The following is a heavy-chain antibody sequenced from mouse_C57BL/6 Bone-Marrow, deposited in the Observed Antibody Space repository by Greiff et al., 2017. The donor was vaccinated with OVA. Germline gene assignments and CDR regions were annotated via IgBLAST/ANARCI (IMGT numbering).Heavy chain of an antibody. V-gene: IGHV1-64*01. D-gene: IGHD1-1*01. J-gene: IGHJ1*03. CDR2: IHPNSGST. CDR3: ARRTGPIYYYGSSYYGHWYFDV. Sequence: QVQLQQSGAELVKPGASVKLSCKASGYTFTIYWMHWVKQRPGQGLEWIGMIHPNSGSTNYNEKFKSKATLTVDKSSSTAYMQLSSLTSEDSAVYYCARRTGPIYYYGSSYYGHWYFDVWGTGTTVTVSS. CDR1: GYTFTIYW.